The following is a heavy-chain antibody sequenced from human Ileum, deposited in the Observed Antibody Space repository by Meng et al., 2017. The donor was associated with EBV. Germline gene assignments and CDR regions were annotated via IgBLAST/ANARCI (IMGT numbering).Heavy chain of an antibody. Sequence: QLHLQESDPGLVKPSETLSLTCSVSGGSITSYSYYWGWIRQPPGKGLEWIATIYHTGSTYYNPSLKSRVTISVDTSKNEFSLKVTSVTAADTAPYYCARRDTAWFDPWGRGTLVTVSS. J-gene: IGHJ5*02. CDR3: ARRDTAWFDP. CDR2: IYHTGST. D-gene: IGHD2-21*02. CDR1: GGSITSYSYY. V-gene: IGHV4-39*01.